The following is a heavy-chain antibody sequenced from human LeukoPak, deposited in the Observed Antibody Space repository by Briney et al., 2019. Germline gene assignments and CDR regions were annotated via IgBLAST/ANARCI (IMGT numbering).Heavy chain of an antibody. Sequence: GGSLRLSCVGSGFSFRSHWVNWVRQSPGKGLEWVANIKPDGSDKYYVDSARGRFTVSRDNAKNSAFLQMNGLRAEDTAIYYCATISAQTFDIWGQGTLVSVSS. D-gene: IGHD5-24*01. CDR1: GFSFRSHW. CDR3: ATISAQTFDI. CDR2: IKPDGSDK. J-gene: IGHJ3*02. V-gene: IGHV3-7*01.